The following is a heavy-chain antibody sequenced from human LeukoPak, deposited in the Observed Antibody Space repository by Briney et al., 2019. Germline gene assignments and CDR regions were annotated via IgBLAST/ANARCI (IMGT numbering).Heavy chain of an antibody. CDR2: ISYDGSKK. CDR1: GFTFSSYA. Sequence: GGSLRLSCAASGFTFSSYAMNWVRQAPGKGLEWMTGISYDGSKKYSADSVTGRFTISRDNSENTLYLQMNSLRVEDAAVYYCAKGGGSGYYDTSGYCFDYWGQGTLVTVSS. CDR3: AKGGGSGYYDTSGYCFDY. D-gene: IGHD3-22*01. V-gene: IGHV3-30-3*01. J-gene: IGHJ4*02.